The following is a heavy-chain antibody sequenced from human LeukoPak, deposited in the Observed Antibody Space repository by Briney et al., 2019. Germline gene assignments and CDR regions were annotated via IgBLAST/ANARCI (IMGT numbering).Heavy chain of an antibody. CDR1: GGSISSYY. Sequence: SETLSLTCTVSGGSISSYYWSWIRQPPGKGLEWIGCIYYSGSTNYNPSLKSRVTISVDTSKNQFSLKLSSVTAADTAVYYCARGIFRGVHNWFDPWGQGTLVTVSS. V-gene: IGHV4-59*01. CDR2: IYYSGST. CDR3: ARGIFRGVHNWFDP. J-gene: IGHJ5*02. D-gene: IGHD3-10*01.